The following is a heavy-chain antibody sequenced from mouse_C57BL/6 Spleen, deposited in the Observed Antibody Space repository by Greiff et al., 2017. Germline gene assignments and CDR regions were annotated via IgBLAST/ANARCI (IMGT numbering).Heavy chain of an antibody. CDR2: INPSNGGT. V-gene: IGHV1-53*01. Sequence: VQLQQPGTELVKPGASVKMSCKASGYTFTSYWMHWVKQRPGQGLEWIGNINPSNGGTNYNEKFKSKATLTVDKSSSTAYLQLSSLTSEDSAVYYCARSYYGSSYGYLDVWGTGTTVTVSS. CDR3: ARSYYGSSYGYLDV. D-gene: IGHD1-1*01. J-gene: IGHJ1*03. CDR1: GYTFTSYW.